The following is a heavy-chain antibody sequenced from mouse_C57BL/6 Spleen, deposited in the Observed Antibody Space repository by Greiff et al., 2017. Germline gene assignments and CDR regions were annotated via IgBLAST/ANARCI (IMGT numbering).Heavy chain of an antibody. V-gene: IGHV1-72*01. CDR3: ARFEGDDYGHFDY. D-gene: IGHD2-4*01. J-gene: IGHJ2*01. Sequence: QVQLQQSGAELVKPGASVKLSCKASGYTFTSYWMHWVKQRPGRGLEWIGRIDPNSGGTKYNEKFKSKATLTVDKPSSTAYMQLSSLTSEDSAVYYGARFEGDDYGHFDYWGQGTTLTVSS. CDR1: GYTFTSYW. CDR2: IDPNSGGT.